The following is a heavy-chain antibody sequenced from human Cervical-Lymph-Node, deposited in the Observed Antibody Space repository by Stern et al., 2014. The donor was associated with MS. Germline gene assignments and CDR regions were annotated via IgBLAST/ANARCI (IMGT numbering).Heavy chain of an antibody. V-gene: IGHV4-39*01. J-gene: IGHJ3*02. CDR2: IYYSGTT. CDR3: ARVPVIYNAFDI. CDR1: GASISSTIYY. Sequence: QLQLQESGPGLVKPSETLSLTCTVSGASISSTIYYWGWVRQPPGKGLEWIGIIYYSGTTYYNPSLKSRVTMSVDTPKNQVALKLTSVTATDTAIYYCARVPVIYNAFDIWGQGTKVTVSS. D-gene: IGHD2-21*01.